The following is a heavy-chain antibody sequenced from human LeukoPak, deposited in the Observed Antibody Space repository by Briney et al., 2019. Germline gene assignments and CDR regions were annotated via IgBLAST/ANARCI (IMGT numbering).Heavy chain of an antibody. J-gene: IGHJ4*02. V-gene: IGHV3-48*04. CDR1: GFTFSSYS. CDR3: ARADRGYFDY. CDR2: ISSSSSTI. Sequence: GGSLRLSCAASGFTFSSYSMNWVRQAPGKGLEWVSYISSSSSTIYYADSVKGRFTISRDNAKNSLYLQMSSLRAEDTAVYYCARADRGYFDYWGQGTLVTVSS.